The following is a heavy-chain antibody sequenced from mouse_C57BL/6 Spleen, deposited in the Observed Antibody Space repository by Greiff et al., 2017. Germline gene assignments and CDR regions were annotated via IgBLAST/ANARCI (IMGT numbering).Heavy chain of an antibody. Sequence: VQLQQPGAELVRPGTSVKLSCKASGYTFTSYWMHWVKQRPGQGLEWIGVFDPSDSYTNYNQKFKGKATLTVDTSSSTAYMQLSSLTSEDSAVYYCARGDYHYAMDYWGQGTSVTVSS. CDR2: FDPSDSYT. D-gene: IGHD2-4*01. J-gene: IGHJ4*01. CDR3: ARGDYHYAMDY. CDR1: GYTFTSYW. V-gene: IGHV1-59*01.